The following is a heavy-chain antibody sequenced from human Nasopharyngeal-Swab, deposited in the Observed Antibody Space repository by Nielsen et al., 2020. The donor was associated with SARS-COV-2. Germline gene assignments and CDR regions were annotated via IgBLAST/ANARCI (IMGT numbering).Heavy chain of an antibody. D-gene: IGHD3-22*01. Sequence: SGPTLAKPTQTLTLTCTFSGFSLSTSGMCVSWIRQPPGKALEWLALIDWDDDKYYSTSLKTRLTISKDTSKNQVVLTMTNMDPVDTATYYCARTTYYYDSSGPGYYYMDVWGKGTTVTVSS. J-gene: IGHJ6*03. CDR3: ARTTYYYDSSGPGYYYMDV. V-gene: IGHV2-70*01. CDR2: IDWDDDK. CDR1: GFSLSTSGMC.